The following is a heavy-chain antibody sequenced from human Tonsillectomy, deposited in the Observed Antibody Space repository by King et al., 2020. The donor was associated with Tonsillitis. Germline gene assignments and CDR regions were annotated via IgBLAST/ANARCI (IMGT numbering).Heavy chain of an antibody. V-gene: IGHV3-30*18. Sequence: VQLVESGGGLVQPGRSLRLSCAASGFTFSLYGMHWVRQAPGNGLEWAAFISYEGSSKYSADSVKGRFTVSRDNSKNTLYLHMNSLRPEDTAVYYCAKDITVAGAPYYSSGLDVWGQGTTVTVSS. D-gene: IGHD6-19*01. CDR1: GFTFSLYG. CDR2: ISYEGSSK. CDR3: AKDITVAGAPYYSSGLDV. J-gene: IGHJ6*02.